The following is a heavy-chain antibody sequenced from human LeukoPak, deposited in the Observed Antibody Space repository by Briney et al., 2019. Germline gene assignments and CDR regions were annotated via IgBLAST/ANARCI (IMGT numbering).Heavy chain of an antibody. CDR2: INPNSGGT. CDR1: GFSFRYYG. Sequence: ASVKVSCKASGFSFRYYGINWMRQAPGQGLEWMGWINPNSGGTNYAQKFQGWVTMTRDTSISTACMELSRLRSDDTAVYYCARGRSATPPVDYWGQGTLVTVSS. V-gene: IGHV1-2*04. CDR3: ARGRSATPPVDY. D-gene: IGHD3-10*01. J-gene: IGHJ4*02.